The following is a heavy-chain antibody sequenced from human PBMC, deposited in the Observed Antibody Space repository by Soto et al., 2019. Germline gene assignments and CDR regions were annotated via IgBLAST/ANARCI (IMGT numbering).Heavy chain of an antibody. CDR2: INPDSGAT. Sequence: HEHLVQSGAEVKRPGASLKVSCKASGYSFTGYYIHWVRQAPGQGLEWMGWINPDSGATNYAQNFQGRVTLTSDTSISTASMDLTSLTSDDTAVYNCARVDYGTGGYPFPYFDYWGQGTLVIVSS. D-gene: IGHD2-8*02. V-gene: IGHV1-2*02. CDR3: ARVDYGTGGYPFPYFDY. J-gene: IGHJ4*02. CDR1: GYSFTGYY.